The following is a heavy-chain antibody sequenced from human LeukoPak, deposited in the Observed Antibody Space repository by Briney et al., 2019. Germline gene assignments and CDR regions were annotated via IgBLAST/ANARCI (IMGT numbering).Heavy chain of an antibody. V-gene: IGHV1-2*02. CDR2: INPNSGGT. CDR3: AGGLSERDYYYYYGMDV. J-gene: IGHJ6*02. CDR1: GYTFTGYY. Sequence: ASVKVSCKASGYTFTGYYMHWVRQAPGQGLEWMGWINPNSGGTNYAQKFQGRVTMTRDTSISTAYMELSRLRSDDTAVYYCAGGLSERDYYYYYGMDVWGQGTTVTVSS. D-gene: IGHD1-14*01.